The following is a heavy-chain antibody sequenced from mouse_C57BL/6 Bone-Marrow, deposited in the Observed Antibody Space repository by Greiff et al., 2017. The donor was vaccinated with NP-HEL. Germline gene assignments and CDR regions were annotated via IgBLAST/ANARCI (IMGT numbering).Heavy chain of an antibody. J-gene: IGHJ3*01. CDR3: ESPYDYDVAWFAY. CDR1: GFTFSSYG. Sequence: EVMLVESGGDLVKPGGSLKLSCAASGFTFSSYGMSWVRQTPDKRLEWVATISSGGSYTYYPDSVKGRFTISRDNAKNTLYLQMSSLKSEDTDMYYCESPYDYDVAWFAYWGQGTLVTVSA. D-gene: IGHD2-4*01. V-gene: IGHV5-6*01. CDR2: ISSGGSYT.